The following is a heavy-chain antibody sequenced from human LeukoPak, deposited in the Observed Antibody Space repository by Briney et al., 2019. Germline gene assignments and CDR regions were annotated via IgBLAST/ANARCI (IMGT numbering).Heavy chain of an antibody. Sequence: GGSLRLSCVVFGFTVTNNYMNWVRQAPGKGLEWVSVIYSGGTTYYADSVKGRFTISRDNSKNTLHLQMNSLRGEDTAVYYCARSGEAGTFDHWGQGTLVTVSS. J-gene: IGHJ4*02. CDR2: IYSGGTT. CDR1: GFTVTNNY. V-gene: IGHV3-66*01. D-gene: IGHD6-13*01. CDR3: ARSGEAGTFDH.